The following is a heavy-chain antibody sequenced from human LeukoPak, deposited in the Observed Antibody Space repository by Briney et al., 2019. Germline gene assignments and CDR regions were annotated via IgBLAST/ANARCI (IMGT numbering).Heavy chain of an antibody. CDR3: ARHRPGPYDY. Sequence: SETLSLTCTVSGGSIGSYSRSWIRQPPGKGLEWIGYIYYSGSTTYNPSLKSRVTISVDTSNNQFSLKLSSVTAADTALYYCARHRPGPYDYWGQGTLVTVSS. CDR1: GGSIGSYS. J-gene: IGHJ4*02. V-gene: IGHV4-59*08. CDR2: IYYSGST.